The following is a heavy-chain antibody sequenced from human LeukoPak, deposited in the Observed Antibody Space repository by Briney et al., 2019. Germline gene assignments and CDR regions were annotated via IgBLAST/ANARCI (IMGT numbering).Heavy chain of an antibody. CDR1: GYTFTGYY. CDR2: INPNSGGT. J-gene: IGHJ4*02. Sequence: GASVKVSCKASGYTFTGYYMHWVRQAPGQGLEWMGWINPNSGGTNYAQKFQGRVTMTRDTSISTAYMELSRLRSDDTAVYYCARVPSPTAMGFFFDYWGQGTLVTVSS. D-gene: IGHD5-18*01. CDR3: ARVPSPTAMGFFFDY. V-gene: IGHV1-2*02.